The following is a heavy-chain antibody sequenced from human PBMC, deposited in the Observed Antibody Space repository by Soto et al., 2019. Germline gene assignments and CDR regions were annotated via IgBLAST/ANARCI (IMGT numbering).Heavy chain of an antibody. J-gene: IGHJ3*02. CDR2: ISRNGGNT. V-gene: IGHV3-64D*08. CDR1: GFTFSSYA. Sequence: GSLRLSCSASGFTFSSYAMHWVRQAPGKGLEYVSTISRNGGNTYYTDSVKGRFTISRDNSKNTLYLQMSSLRAEDTAVYYCVKGVSYAFDIWGQGTMVTVSS. D-gene: IGHD3-16*01. CDR3: VKGVSYAFDI.